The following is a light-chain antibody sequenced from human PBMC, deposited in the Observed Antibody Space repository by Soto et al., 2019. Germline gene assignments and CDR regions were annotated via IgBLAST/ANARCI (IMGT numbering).Light chain of an antibody. Sequence: QSVLTQPPSVSGAPGQRVTISCTGSNSNIGAGYDVHWYQHLPGTAPKLLIYDNGNRPSGVPDRFSGSKSGTSASLAITGLQAEDEADYYCQSYDNRLSGYWVFVGGTKLTVL. J-gene: IGLJ3*02. CDR1: NSNIGAGYD. V-gene: IGLV1-40*01. CDR3: QSYDNRLSGYWV. CDR2: DNG.